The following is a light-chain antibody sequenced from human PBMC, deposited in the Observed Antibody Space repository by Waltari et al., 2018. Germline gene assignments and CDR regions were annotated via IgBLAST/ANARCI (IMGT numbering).Light chain of an antibody. CDR1: QSVISNH. CDR2: GAS. Sequence: EIVLTQSPGTLSLSPGERATLSCRASQSVISNHLTWYQQKPGQAPSLLIYGASSRATGIPDRFSGSGYGTDYTLTISRLEPEDFAVYYCQQYRYAPPTFGQGTRLEIK. CDR3: QQYRYAPPT. J-gene: IGKJ5*01. V-gene: IGKV3-20*01.